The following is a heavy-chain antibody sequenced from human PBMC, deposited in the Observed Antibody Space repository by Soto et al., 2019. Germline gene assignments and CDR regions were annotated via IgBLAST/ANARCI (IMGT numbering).Heavy chain of an antibody. V-gene: IGHV4-39*01. J-gene: IGHJ4*02. D-gene: IGHD1-20*01. CDR2: VFYTGFT. CDR1: RGSISGRYSY. Sequence: AETLSLTCAVSRGSISGRYSYWGWHGQSPGKGPEWIGSVFYTGFTSYNPSLESRVSVSVDTSKNQFSLKVSGVSAADTAVYYCATSQKGYNWNYFDHWGQGARVTVS. CDR3: ATSQKGYNWNYFDH.